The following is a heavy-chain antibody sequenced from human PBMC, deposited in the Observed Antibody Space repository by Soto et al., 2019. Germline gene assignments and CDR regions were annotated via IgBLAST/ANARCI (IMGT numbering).Heavy chain of an antibody. Sequence: GSLRLSCAASGFTFSSYAMHWVRQAPGKGLEWVAVISYDGSNKYYADSVKGRFTISRDNSKNTLYLQMNSLRAEDTAVYYCAREKEYSSSWYGYFDYWGQGTLVTVSS. D-gene: IGHD6-13*01. CDR2: ISYDGSNK. V-gene: IGHV3-30-3*01. CDR1: GFTFSSYA. J-gene: IGHJ4*02. CDR3: AREKEYSSSWYGYFDY.